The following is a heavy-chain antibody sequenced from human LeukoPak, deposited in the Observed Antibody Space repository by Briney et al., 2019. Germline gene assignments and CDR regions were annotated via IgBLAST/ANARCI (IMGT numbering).Heavy chain of an antibody. CDR2: IYYSGSP. J-gene: IGHJ5*02. CDR3: ARSSPPESSGYYLAYNWFDP. D-gene: IGHD3-22*01. CDR1: GGSISSGGYY. Sequence: SQTLSLTCTVSGGSISSGGYYWRWIRQHPGTGLEWIGYIYYSGSPYYNPSLKSRVTISVDTSKNQFSLKLSSGTAADTAVYYCARSSPPESSGYYLAYNWFDPWGQGTLVTVSS. V-gene: IGHV4-31*03.